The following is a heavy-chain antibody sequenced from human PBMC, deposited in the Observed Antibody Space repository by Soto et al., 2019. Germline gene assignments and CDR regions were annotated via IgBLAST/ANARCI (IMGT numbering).Heavy chain of an antibody. D-gene: IGHD6-13*01. Sequence: GGSLRLSCAASGFTFSDYYMSWIRQAPGKGLEWVSYISSSSSYSNYADSVTGRFTISRDNAKNSLYLQMNSLRDEDTAVYYCASGGWSSSWLYFGYWGQGTLVRVSS. CDR1: GFTFSDYY. CDR2: ISSSSSYS. CDR3: ASGGWSSSWLYFGY. J-gene: IGHJ4*02. V-gene: IGHV3-11*06.